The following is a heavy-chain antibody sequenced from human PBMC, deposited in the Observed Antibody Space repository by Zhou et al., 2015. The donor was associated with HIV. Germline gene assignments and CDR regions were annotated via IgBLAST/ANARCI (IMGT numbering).Heavy chain of an antibody. CDR2: MSPNSGYT. Sequence: QVQLVQSGAEVKKPGASVKVSCKASGYTFRRHDINWVRQAPGHGLEWMGWMSPNSGYTAYAQKFQGRVTMTGDASISTFYMELNTLTSEDTAVYYCARGSGILGDYWGQGTLLTVSS. V-gene: IGHV1-8*01. CDR1: GYTFRRHD. D-gene: IGHD6-19*01. J-gene: IGHJ4*02. CDR3: ARGSGILGDY.